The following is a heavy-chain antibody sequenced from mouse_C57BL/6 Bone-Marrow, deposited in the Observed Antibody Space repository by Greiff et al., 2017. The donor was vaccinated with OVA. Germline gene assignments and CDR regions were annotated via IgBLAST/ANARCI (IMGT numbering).Heavy chain of an antibody. V-gene: IGHV1-64*01. Sequence: QVQLQQPGAELVKPGASVKLSCKASGYTFTSYWMHWVKQRPGQGLEWIGMIHPTSGSTNYNEKFKSKATLTVDKSSSTAYMQLSSQTAEDSAVYYCARVDDYAMDYWGQGTSVTVSS. CDR3: ARVDDYAMDY. CDR1: GYTFTSYW. J-gene: IGHJ4*01. CDR2: IHPTSGST.